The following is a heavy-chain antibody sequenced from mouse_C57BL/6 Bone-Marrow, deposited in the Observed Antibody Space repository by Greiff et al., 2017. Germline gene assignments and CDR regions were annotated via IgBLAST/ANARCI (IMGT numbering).Heavy chain of an antibody. CDR3: ARKAAQATSSYYAMDY. CDR1: GYTFTDYN. Sequence: DVQLQESGPELVKPGASVKIPCKASGYTFTDYNMDWVKQSHGKSLEWIGDINPNNGGTIYNQKFKGKATLTVDKSSSTAYMELRSLTSEDTAVYYCARKAAQATSSYYAMDYWGQGTSVTVSS. D-gene: IGHD3-2*02. V-gene: IGHV1-18*01. J-gene: IGHJ4*01. CDR2: INPNNGGT.